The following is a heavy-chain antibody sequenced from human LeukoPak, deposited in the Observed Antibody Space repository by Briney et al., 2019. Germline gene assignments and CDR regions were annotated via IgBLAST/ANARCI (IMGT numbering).Heavy chain of an antibody. V-gene: IGHV4-59*01. Sequence: SETLSLTCTVSGGSISSYYWSWIRQPPGKGLEWIGYIYYSGSTNYNPSLKSRVTISVDTSKNQFSLKLSSVTAADTAVYYCARDGNYDFWSGGLGMDVWGQGTTVTVSS. J-gene: IGHJ6*02. CDR2: IYYSGST. CDR1: GGSISSYY. D-gene: IGHD3-3*01. CDR3: ARDGNYDFWSGGLGMDV.